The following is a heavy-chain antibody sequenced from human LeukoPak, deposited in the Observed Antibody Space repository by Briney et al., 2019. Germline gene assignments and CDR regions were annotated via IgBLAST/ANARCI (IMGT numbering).Heavy chain of an antibody. CDR1: GFTFSSYA. D-gene: IGHD3-3*01. CDR2: ISYDGSNK. V-gene: IGHV3-30*14. J-gene: IGHJ6*03. Sequence: GRSLRLSCAASGFTFSSYAMHWVRQAPGKGLEWVAIISYDGSNKYYADSVKGRFTISRDSSKNTLYLQMNSLRAEDTAVYYCARVLPADFWSGYSIYYYYYMDVWGKGTTVTVSS. CDR3: ARVLPADFWSGYSIYYYYYMDV.